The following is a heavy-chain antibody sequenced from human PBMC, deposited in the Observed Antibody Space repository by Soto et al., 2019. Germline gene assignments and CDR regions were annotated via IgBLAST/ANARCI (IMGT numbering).Heavy chain of an antibody. V-gene: IGHV4-39*01. CDR3: VRPGGTTVTQNWFDP. CDR2: IYYSGNT. CDR1: GGSITSSSYY. J-gene: IGHJ5*02. D-gene: IGHD4-17*01. Sequence: QLQLQESGPGLVKPSETLSLTCIVSGGSITSSSYYWGWIRQPPGKGLEWIGSIYYSGNTYYNPSLKSRFTISLDTSKNQFSLQLSSVTAADTAVYYCVRPGGTTVTQNWFDPWGQGTLVTVSS.